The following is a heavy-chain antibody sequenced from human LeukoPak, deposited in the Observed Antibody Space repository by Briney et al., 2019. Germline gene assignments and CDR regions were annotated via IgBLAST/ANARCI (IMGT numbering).Heavy chain of an antibody. CDR3: ARAPITSPFYLDY. CDR1: GFAFDEHG. D-gene: IGHD2-2*01. V-gene: IGHV3-20*04. CDR2: INWSGGST. J-gene: IGHJ4*02. Sequence: GGSLRLSSTASGFAFDEHGMSWVRQVPGKGLEWVSGINWSGGSTGYADPLRGRFTISRDNAKNSLYLQMDSLRAEDTALYYCARAPITSPFYLDYWGQGTLVTVSS.